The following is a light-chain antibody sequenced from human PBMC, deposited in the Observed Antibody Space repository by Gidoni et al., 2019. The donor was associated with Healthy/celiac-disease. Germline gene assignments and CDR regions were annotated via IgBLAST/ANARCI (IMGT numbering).Light chain of an antibody. V-gene: IGKV1-39*01. J-gene: IGKJ3*01. Sequence: DIQMTQSPSSLSASVGDRVTITCRASQSISSYLNWYQQKPGKAPKLLIYAASSLQSGVPSRFSGSGSGTDFTLTISSLQPGDFATYYCQQSYSTPFTFXPXTKVDIK. CDR1: QSISSY. CDR3: QQSYSTPFT. CDR2: AAS.